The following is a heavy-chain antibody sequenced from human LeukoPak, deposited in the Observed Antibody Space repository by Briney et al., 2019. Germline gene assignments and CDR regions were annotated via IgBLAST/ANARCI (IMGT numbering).Heavy chain of an antibody. CDR3: GRDLAGYCSGGSCNQPGVGYYYYGIDV. V-gene: IGHV1-18*01. D-gene: IGHD2-15*01. CDR2: FSAYNGNT. J-gene: IGHJ6*02. CDR1: GYTFTSYG. Sequence: ASVKVSCKASGYTFTSYGISWVRQAPGQGLEWMGWFSAYNGNTNYAQKLQGRVTMTADTSTSTAYMELRRLRSDDTAVYYCGRDLAGYCSGGSCNQPGVGYYYYGIDVWGQGTTVTVSS.